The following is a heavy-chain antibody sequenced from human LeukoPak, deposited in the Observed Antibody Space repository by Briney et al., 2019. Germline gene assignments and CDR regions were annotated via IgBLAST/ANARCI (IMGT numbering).Heavy chain of an antibody. D-gene: IGHD3-10*01. CDR3: AKVTYGSGTYGAFDY. Sequence: GGSLRPSCAASGFTFSSYGMSWVRQAPGKGLEWVSAISGSGGSTYYADSVKGRFTISRDNSKNTLYLQMNSLRAEDTAVYYCAKVTYGSGTYGAFDYWGQGTLVTVSS. J-gene: IGHJ4*02. V-gene: IGHV3-23*01. CDR2: ISGSGGST. CDR1: GFTFSSYG.